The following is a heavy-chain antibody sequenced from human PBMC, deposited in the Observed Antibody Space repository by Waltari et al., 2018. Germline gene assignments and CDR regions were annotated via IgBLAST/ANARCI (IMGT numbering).Heavy chain of an antibody. CDR3: ARFRGIAAAGDAFDI. D-gene: IGHD6-13*01. V-gene: IGHV3-53*01. J-gene: IGHJ3*02. CDR2: IYSGGST. Sequence: EVQLVESGGGLIQPGGSLRLSCAASGFTVSSNYMSWVRQAPGKGLEWVSVIYSGGSTYYADSVKGRFTISRDNSKNTLYLQMNSLRAEDTAVYYCARFRGIAAAGDAFDIWGQGTLVTVSS. CDR1: GFTVSSNY.